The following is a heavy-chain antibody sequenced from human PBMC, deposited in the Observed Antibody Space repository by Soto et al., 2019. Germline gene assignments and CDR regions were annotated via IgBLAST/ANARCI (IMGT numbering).Heavy chain of an antibody. D-gene: IGHD2-15*01. CDR3: AGGYCSGGSCYSFGY. Sequence: QVQLQESGPGLVKPSQTLSLTCTVSGGSISSGGYYWSWIRQHPGKGLEWIGYIYYSESTYYNPSLKSRVTISVDTSKNQFSLKLSSVTAADTAVYYCAGGYCSGGSCYSFGYWGQGTLVTVSS. CDR1: GGSISSGGYY. V-gene: IGHV4-31*03. J-gene: IGHJ4*02. CDR2: IYYSEST.